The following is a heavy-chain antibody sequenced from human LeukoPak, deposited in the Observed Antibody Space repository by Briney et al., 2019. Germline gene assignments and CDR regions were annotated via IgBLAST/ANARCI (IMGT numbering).Heavy chain of an antibody. CDR1: GYSFNNYY. V-gene: IGHV1-2*02. Sequence: ASVKVSCKASGYSFNNYYIPWVRQAPGQGLEWVGWMYPKNGGTKYAQNFQGRVTLTRDTPITTAYMELSSLNSDDTALYYCVRENWYYDYWGQGTLVTVSS. CDR3: VRENWYYDY. CDR2: MYPKNGGT. D-gene: IGHD1-1*01. J-gene: IGHJ4*02.